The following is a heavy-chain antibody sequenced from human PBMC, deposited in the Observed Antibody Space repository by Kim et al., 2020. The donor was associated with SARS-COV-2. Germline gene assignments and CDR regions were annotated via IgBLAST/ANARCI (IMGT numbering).Heavy chain of an antibody. CDR3: ARDVVGRYYYGSGSSPNGFDP. V-gene: IGHV4-31*03. D-gene: IGHD3-10*01. CDR2: IYYSGST. J-gene: IGHJ5*02. CDR1: GGSISSGGYY. Sequence: SETLSLTCTVSGGSISSGGYYWSWIRQHPGKGLEWIGYIYYSGSTYYNPSLKSRVTISVYTSKNQFSLKLSSVTAADTAAYYCARDVVGRYYYGSGSSPNGFDPWGQGTLVTVSS.